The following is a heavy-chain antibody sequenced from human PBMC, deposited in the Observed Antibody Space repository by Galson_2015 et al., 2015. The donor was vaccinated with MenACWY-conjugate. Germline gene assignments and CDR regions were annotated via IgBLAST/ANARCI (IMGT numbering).Heavy chain of an antibody. CDR1: GFTFSSYG. J-gene: IGHJ4*02. D-gene: IGHD3-16*02. Sequence: SLRLSCAASGFTFSSYGMHWVRQAPGKGLEWVAVIWYDRSNKYYADSVKGRFTISRDNSKNTLYLQMNSLIAEDTAVYYCARALSQKIIVAGYWGQGTLVTVSS. V-gene: IGHV3-33*01. CDR2: IWYDRSNK. CDR3: ARALSQKIIVAGY.